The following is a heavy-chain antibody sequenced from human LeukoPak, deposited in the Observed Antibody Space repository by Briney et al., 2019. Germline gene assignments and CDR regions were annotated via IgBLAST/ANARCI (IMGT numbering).Heavy chain of an antibody. Sequence: ALVKVSCKASGYTFTSYAMHWVRQAPGQRLEWMGWINAGNGNTKYSQKFQGRVTITRDTSASTAYMELSSLRSEDTAVYYCARGGGTTVTTGDYFDYWGQGTLVTVSS. J-gene: IGHJ4*02. CDR3: ARGGGTTVTTGDYFDY. D-gene: IGHD4-17*01. V-gene: IGHV1-3*01. CDR1: GYTFTSYA. CDR2: INAGNGNT.